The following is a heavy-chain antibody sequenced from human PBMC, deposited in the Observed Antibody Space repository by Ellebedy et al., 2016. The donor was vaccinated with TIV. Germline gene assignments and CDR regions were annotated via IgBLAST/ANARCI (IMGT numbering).Heavy chain of an antibody. CDR1: GDSISRSF. CDR3: ASAVVRGARYFDY. CDR2: TFYSGST. V-gene: IGHV4-59*01. D-gene: IGHD3-10*01. J-gene: IGHJ4*02. Sequence: MPSETLSLTCTVSGDSISRSFWSWVRQPPGKGLEWIGYTFYSGSTNSNPSLRRRVTMAVDTSKNLFSLKLKYVTAADTAVYYCASAVVRGARYFDYWGRGALVTVSS.